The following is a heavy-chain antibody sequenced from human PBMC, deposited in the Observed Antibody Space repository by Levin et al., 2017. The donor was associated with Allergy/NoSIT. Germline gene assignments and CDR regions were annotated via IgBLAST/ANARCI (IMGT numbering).Heavy chain of an antibody. D-gene: IGHD2-15*01. Sequence: GGSLRLSCAASGFTFTNYAMTWVRQAPGKGLEWVSTVTSGPGSYTHYTDSVKGRFTISRDNSKNTVYLQMNSLRAEDTAVYYCARDCCGGSCDSGYWGLGTLVTVSS. CDR1: GFTFTNYA. V-gene: IGHV3-23*01. CDR3: ARDCCGGSCDSGY. J-gene: IGHJ4*02. CDR2: VTSGPGSYT.